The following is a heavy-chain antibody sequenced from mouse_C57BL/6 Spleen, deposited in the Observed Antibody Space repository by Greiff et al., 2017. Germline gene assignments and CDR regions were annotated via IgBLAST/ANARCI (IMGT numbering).Heavy chain of an antibody. CDR2: ISSGGSYT. V-gene: IGHV5-6*01. CDR1: GFTFSSYG. J-gene: IGHJ1*03. D-gene: IGHD1-1*01. CDR3: ARHRGYGSSTGYFDV. Sequence: DVHLVESGGDLVKPGGSLKLSCAASGFTFSSYGMSWVRQTPDKRLEWVATISSGGSYTYYPDSVKGRFTISRDNAKNTLYLQMSSLKSEDTAMYYCARHRGYGSSTGYFDVWGTGTTVTVSS.